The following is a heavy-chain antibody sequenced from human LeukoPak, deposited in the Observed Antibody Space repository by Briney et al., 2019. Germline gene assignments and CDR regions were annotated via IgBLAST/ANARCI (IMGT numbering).Heavy chain of an antibody. CDR3: AKGIYSSGWCYFDY. D-gene: IGHD6-19*01. Sequence: GGPLRLSCAASGFTFSNSAMSWLRQAPGKGLEGVPALSDSGINIYYADPGKGRITISRDNTKNTEYTEINSHRAEDTAVYYCAKGIYSSGWCYFDYWGHGTLVTVSS. CDR2: LSDSGINI. CDR1: GFTFSNSA. J-gene: IGHJ4*01. V-gene: IGHV3-23*01.